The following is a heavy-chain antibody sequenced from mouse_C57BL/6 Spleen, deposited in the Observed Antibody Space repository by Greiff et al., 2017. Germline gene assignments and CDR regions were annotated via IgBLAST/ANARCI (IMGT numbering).Heavy chain of an antibody. CDR2: IDPSDSYT. D-gene: IGHD2-1*01. Sequence: QVQLQQPGAELVKPGASVKLSCKASGYTFTSYWMQWVKQRPGQSLEWIGEIDPSDSYTNYNQKFKGKATLTVDTSSSTAYMQLSSLTSEDSAVYYCARGGYGTVSYFDVWGTGTTVTVSS. CDR3: ARGGYGTVSYFDV. V-gene: IGHV1-50*01. CDR1: GYTFTSYW. J-gene: IGHJ1*03.